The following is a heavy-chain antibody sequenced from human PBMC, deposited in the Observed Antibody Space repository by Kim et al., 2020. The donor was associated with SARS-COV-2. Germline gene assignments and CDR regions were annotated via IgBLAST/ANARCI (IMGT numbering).Heavy chain of an antibody. J-gene: IGHJ4*02. Sequence: GGSLRLSCAASGFTFSSYGMHWVRQAPGKGLEGVAVISYDGSNKYYADSAKGRFTISRDNSKNTLYLQMNSLRAEDTAVYYCAASAQARGYLDYWGQGT. CDR2: ISYDGSNK. V-gene: IGHV3-30*03. D-gene: IGHD3-16*01. CDR1: GFTFSSYG. CDR3: AASAQARGYLDY.